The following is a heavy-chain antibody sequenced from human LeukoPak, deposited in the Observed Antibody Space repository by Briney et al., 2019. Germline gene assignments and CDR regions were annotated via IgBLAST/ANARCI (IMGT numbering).Heavy chain of an antibody. J-gene: IGHJ4*02. Sequence: GALRLSCAASGFTFSSYAMSWVRQAPGKGLEWVSAISGSGGSTYYADSVKGRFTISRDNSKNTLYLQMNSLRAEDTAVYYCAKDRVAVYSSGPCSYWGQGTLVTVSS. V-gene: IGHV3-23*01. D-gene: IGHD6-19*01. CDR2: ISGSGGST. CDR1: GFTFSSYA. CDR3: AKDRVAVYSSGPCSY.